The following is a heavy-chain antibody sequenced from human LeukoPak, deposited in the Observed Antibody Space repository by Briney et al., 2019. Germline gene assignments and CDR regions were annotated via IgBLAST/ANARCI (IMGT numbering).Heavy chain of an antibody. V-gene: IGHV4-39*01. Sequence: PSETLSLTCTVSGSSISSSNYYWGWIRQPPGKGLEWIGSIYYSGSTYYNPSLKSRVTISVDTSKNQFSLKLSSVTAADTAVYYCARHGLNVGWGQGTRVTVSS. D-gene: IGHD2-15*01. CDR3: ARHGLNVG. CDR1: GSSISSSNYY. CDR2: IYYSGST. J-gene: IGHJ4*02.